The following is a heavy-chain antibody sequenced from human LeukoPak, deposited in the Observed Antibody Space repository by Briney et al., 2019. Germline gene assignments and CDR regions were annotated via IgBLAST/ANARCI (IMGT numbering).Heavy chain of an antibody. V-gene: IGHV3-74*01. CDR3: ARVAPKGYYFDY. CDR1: GFTFSSYW. Sequence: GGSLRLSCAASGFTFSSYWMHWVRQAPGKGLVWVSRINSDGSSTSYADSVKGRFTISRDNAKNTLYLQMNSLRAEDAAVYYCARVAPKGYYFDYWGQGTLVTVSS. CDR2: INSDGSST. J-gene: IGHJ4*02.